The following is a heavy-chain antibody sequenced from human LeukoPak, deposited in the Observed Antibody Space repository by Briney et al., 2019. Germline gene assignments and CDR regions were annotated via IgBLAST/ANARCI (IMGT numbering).Heavy chain of an antibody. J-gene: IGHJ6*02. CDR3: AKVLDYYYYGMDV. CDR2: TSGSGGST. CDR1: GFTFSNYA. Sequence: PGASLRLSCAASGFTFSNYAMNWVRQAPGKGLEWVSATSGSGGSTYYADSVKGRFTISRDNSKNTVYLQMNSLRAEDTAVYYCAKVLDYYYYGMDVWGRGTTVTVSS. V-gene: IGHV3-23*01.